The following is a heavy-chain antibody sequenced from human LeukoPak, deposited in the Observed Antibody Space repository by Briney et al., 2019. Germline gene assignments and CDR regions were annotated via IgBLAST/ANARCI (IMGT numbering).Heavy chain of an antibody. CDR1: GFTFGSYG. CDR3: ARGFGELSDYFDY. D-gene: IGHD3-10*01. J-gene: IGHJ4*02. CDR2: IWYDGDNK. V-gene: IGHV3-33*01. Sequence: GGSLRLSCAASGFTFGSYGMHWVRQAPGKGLEWVAVIWYDGDNKYYADSVKGRFTISRDNSKKTLYMQMNSLRAEDTAVYYCARGFGELSDYFDYWGQGTLVTVSS.